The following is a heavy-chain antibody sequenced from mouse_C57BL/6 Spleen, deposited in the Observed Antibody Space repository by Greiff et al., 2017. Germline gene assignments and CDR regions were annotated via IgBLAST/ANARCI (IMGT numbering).Heavy chain of an antibody. CDR3: ARSGSSVRYAMDY. Sequence: QVQLQQSGAELARPGASVKLSCKASGYTFTSYGISWVKQRTGQGLEWIGEIYPRSGNTYYNEKFKGKATLTADKSSRTAYMELRSLTSEDSAVYFCARSGSSVRYAMDYWGQGTSVTVSS. CDR2: IYPRSGNT. V-gene: IGHV1-81*01. CDR1: GYTFTSYG. J-gene: IGHJ4*01. D-gene: IGHD1-3*01.